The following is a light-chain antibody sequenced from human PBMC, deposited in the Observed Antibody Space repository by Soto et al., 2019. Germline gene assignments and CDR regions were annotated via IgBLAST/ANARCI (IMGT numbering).Light chain of an antibody. CDR1: QNIRTY. CDR2: TAS. Sequence: DIQVTQSPSSLSASVGDRVTITCRASQNIRTYLNWYQQRPGKPPKLLIHTASTLQSGVPSRFSGSGSGTDFTLAISSLQPEDFATYYCQQTYSTPHSFGQGTRLEIK. V-gene: IGKV1-39*01. J-gene: IGKJ2*03. CDR3: QQTYSTPHS.